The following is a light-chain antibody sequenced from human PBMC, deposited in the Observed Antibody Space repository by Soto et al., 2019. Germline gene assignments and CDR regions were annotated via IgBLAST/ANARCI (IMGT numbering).Light chain of an antibody. Sequence: EIVLTQSPASLSLSQGETATLSCRASLSVSSYLAWYQQKPGQAPRLLIYGASSRATGIPDRFSGSGAETDFTLTISRLEPEDFAVYCCQQNGSSPGTFGQGTKVDIK. J-gene: IGKJ1*01. CDR3: QQNGSSPGT. CDR1: LSVSSY. V-gene: IGKV3-20*01. CDR2: GAS.